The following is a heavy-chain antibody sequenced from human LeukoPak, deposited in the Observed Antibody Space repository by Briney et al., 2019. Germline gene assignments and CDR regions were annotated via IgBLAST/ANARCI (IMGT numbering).Heavy chain of an antibody. D-gene: IGHD3-16*02. J-gene: IGHJ4*02. CDR2: ISAYNGKT. Sequence: GASVKVSCKASGYTFTRYGIRWVGQAAGQGGEGMGWISAYNGKTKYAQKLQGRVTKTTDTSPRTAYMELRSLRSDDAAIYYCASSRVMVIDPFDYWGQETLVTVSS. CDR3: ASSRVMVIDPFDY. V-gene: IGHV1-18*01. CDR1: GYTFTRYG.